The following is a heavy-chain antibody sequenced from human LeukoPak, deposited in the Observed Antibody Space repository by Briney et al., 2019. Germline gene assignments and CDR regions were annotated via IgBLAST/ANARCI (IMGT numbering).Heavy chain of an antibody. V-gene: IGHV4-4*02. CDR3: ASRPISFYDSSGYYDY. CDR2: IYHSGST. J-gene: IGHJ4*02. Sequence: PSGTLSLTCAVSGGSISSSNWWSWVRQPPGKGLEWIGEIYHSGSTNYNPSLKSRVTISVDKSKNQFSLKLSSVTAADTAVYYCASRPISFYDSSGYYDYWGQGTLVTVSS. D-gene: IGHD3-22*01. CDR1: GGSISSSNW.